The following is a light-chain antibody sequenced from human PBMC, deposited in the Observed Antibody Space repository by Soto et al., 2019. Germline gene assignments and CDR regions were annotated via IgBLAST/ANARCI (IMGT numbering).Light chain of an antibody. CDR3: QQYGDSPAT. Sequence: IVLTQSPGTLSLSPGERATLSCGASQSVTSNYLAWYQQKPGQAPRLLIFGASIRVTGIPDRFSGSGSGTDFTLTFSRLEPEDFAVYYCQQYGDSPATFGPGTRLEIK. J-gene: IGKJ5*01. CDR2: GAS. V-gene: IGKV3-20*01. CDR1: QSVTSNY.